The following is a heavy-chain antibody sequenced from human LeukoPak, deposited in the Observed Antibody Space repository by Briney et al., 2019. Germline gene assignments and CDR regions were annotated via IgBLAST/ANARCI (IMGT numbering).Heavy chain of an antibody. CDR2: IGTAGDT. Sequence: PGGSLRLSCAASGFTFSSYDMHWVRHATGKGLEWVSAIGTAGDTYYPGSVKGRFTISRENAKNSLYLQMNSLRAGDTAVYYCAREGRYYYYGMDVWGQGTTVTVSS. CDR1: GFTFSSYD. J-gene: IGHJ6*02. CDR3: AREGRYYYYGMDV. V-gene: IGHV3-13*04.